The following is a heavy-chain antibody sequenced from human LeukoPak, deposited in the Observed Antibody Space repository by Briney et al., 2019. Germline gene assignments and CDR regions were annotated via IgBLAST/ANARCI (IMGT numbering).Heavy chain of an antibody. CDR3: ASRTGYTYWT. CDR1: GGPISSRSTY. V-gene: IGHV4-39*01. J-gene: IGHJ5*02. CDR2: IYYSGNT. D-gene: IGHD5-12*01. Sequence: SETLSLTCSVSGGPISSRSTYWAWIRQPPGKGLEWIGSIYYSGNTYYNPSLKSRVTISVDASKNQLSLKLRSVTAADTAVYYCASRTGYTYWTWGQGTLVTVSS.